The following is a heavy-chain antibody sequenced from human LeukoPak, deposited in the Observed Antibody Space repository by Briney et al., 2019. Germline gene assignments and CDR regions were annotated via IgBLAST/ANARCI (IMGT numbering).Heavy chain of an antibody. CDR3: ARDGYYYDSSGYYEKMYYFDY. CDR2: IYTSGST. V-gene: IGHV4-4*07. Sequence: SETLSLTCTVSGGSISSYYWSWIRPPAGKGLEWIGRIYTSGSTNYNPSLKSRVTMSVDTSKNQFSLKLSSVTAADTAVYYCARDGYYYDSSGYYEKMYYFDYWGQGTLVTVSS. J-gene: IGHJ4*02. D-gene: IGHD3-22*01. CDR1: GGSISSYY.